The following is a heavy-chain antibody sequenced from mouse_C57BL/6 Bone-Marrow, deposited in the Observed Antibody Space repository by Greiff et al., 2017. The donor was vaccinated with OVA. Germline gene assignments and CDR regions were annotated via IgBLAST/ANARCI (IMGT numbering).Heavy chain of an antibody. CDR1: GFNITDYY. CDR3: TTDFYYDYGSSYLYAMDY. Sequence: AQLQQSGAELVRPGASVKLSCTASGFNITDYYMHWVKQRPEQGLEWIGRIDPEDGDTEYAPKFKGKATMTADTSSNTAYLQLSSLTSEETAVYYCTTDFYYDYGSSYLYAMDYWGQGTAVTVSA. D-gene: IGHD1-1*01. CDR2: IDPEDGDT. V-gene: IGHV14-1*01. J-gene: IGHJ4*01.